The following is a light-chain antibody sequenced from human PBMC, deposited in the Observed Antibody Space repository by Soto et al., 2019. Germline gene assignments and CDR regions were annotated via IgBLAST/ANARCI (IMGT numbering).Light chain of an antibody. CDR3: SSFTVSSTYV. Sequence: QSVLTQPASVSGSPGQSITISCTGTSSDVGAYNYVSWYQQHPGKTPKLMIYEVTNRPSGVSDRFSGSKSGNTASLTISGLQAEDEADYYCSSFTVSSTYVFGGGTKVT. CDR2: EVT. J-gene: IGLJ1*01. CDR1: SSDVGAYNY. V-gene: IGLV2-14*01.